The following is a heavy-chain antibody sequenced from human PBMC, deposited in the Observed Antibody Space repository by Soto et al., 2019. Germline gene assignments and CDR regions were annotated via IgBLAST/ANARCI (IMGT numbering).Heavy chain of an antibody. CDR1: GFTFNTYW. CDR3: ARGSTSFDI. V-gene: IGHV3-7*03. Sequence: GGSLRLSCATSGFTFNTYWMSWVRQAPGKGLEWLANIWRDGSEKQYVGSGKGRFTISRDNAKNSLYLQMNSLRVEETAVYYCARGSTSFDIWGQGTLVTVSS. J-gene: IGHJ4*02. D-gene: IGHD2-2*01. CDR2: IWRDGSEK.